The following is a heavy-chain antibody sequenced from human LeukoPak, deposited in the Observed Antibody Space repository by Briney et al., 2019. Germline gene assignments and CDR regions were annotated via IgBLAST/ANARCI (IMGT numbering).Heavy chain of an antibody. CDR1: GGSFSGYY. D-gene: IGHD1-26*01. CDR3: ARVEEYSGSSYYFDY. Sequence: SETLSLTCAVYGGSFSGYYWSWIRQPPGKGLEWIGKINRSGSTNYNPSLKSRVTISVDTSKNQFSLKLSSVTAADTAVYYCARVEEYSGSSYYFDYWGQGTLVTVSS. CDR2: INRSGST. J-gene: IGHJ4*02. V-gene: IGHV4-34*01.